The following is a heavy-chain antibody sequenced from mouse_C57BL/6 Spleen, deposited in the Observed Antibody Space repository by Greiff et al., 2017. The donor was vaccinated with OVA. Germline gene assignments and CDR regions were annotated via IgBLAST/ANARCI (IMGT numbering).Heavy chain of an antibody. Sequence: EVQLQQSGPELVKPGASVKISCKASGYTFTDYYMNWVKQSHGKSLEWIGDINPNNGGTSYNQKFKGKATLTVDKSSSTAYMELRSLTSEDSAGYYCARRGYGSSYDWYFDVWGTGTTVTVSS. V-gene: IGHV1-26*01. J-gene: IGHJ1*03. D-gene: IGHD1-1*01. CDR3: ARRGYGSSYDWYFDV. CDR2: INPNNGGT. CDR1: GYTFTDYY.